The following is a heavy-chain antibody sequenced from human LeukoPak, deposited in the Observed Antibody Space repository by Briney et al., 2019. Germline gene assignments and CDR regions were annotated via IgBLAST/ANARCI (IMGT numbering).Heavy chain of an antibody. D-gene: IGHD6-13*01. CDR1: GGSISSSSYY. CDR2: IYYSGST. V-gene: IGHV4-39*01. J-gene: IGHJ4*02. CDR3: ARQAKAGGYSSSWYPFGY. Sequence: PSETLSLTCTVSGGSISSSSYYWGWIRQPPGKGLEWIGSIYYSGSTYHNPSLKSRVTISVDTSKNQFSLKLSSVTAADTAVYYCARQAKAGGYSSSWYPFGYWGQGTLVTVSS.